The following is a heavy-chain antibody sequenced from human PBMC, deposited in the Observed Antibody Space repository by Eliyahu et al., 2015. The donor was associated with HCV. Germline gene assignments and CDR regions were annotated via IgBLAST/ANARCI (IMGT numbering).Heavy chain of an antibody. D-gene: IGHD2-15*01. CDR2: IYYSGST. V-gene: IGHV4-59*01. CDR3: AREQTSFYCSGGSCYSSPRASRAFDI. J-gene: IGHJ3*02. CDR1: GGSISSYY. Sequence: QVQLQESGPGLVKPSETLSLTCTVSGGSISSYYWSWIRQPPGKGLEWIGYIYYSGSTNYNPPLKSRVTISVDTSKNQFSLKLSSVTAADTAVYYCAREQTSFYCSGGSCYSSPRASRAFDIWGQGTMVTVSS.